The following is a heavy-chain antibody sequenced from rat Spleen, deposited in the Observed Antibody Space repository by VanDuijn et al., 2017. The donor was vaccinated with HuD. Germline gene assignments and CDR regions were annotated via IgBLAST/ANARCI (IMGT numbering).Heavy chain of an antibody. Sequence: EVQLVESDGGLVQPGRSLKLSCAASGFTFSDYYMAWVRQAPTKGLEWVASISPSGGSTFYPDSVKGRFTISRDNAKSTLYLQMNSLRSEDTATYYCTRGDYWGQGVMVTVSS. CDR2: ISPSGGST. V-gene: IGHV5-27*01. J-gene: IGHJ2*01. CDR3: TRGDY. CDR1: GFTFSDYY.